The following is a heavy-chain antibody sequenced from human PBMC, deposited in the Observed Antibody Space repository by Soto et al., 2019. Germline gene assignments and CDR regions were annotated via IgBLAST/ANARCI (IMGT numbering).Heavy chain of an antibody. CDR3: ARMTYSSRTFDP. CDR2: IFSNDEK. V-gene: IGHV2-26*01. D-gene: IGHD6-13*01. CDR1: GFSLSNARMG. J-gene: IGHJ5*02. Sequence: SGPTLVNPTETLTLTCTVSGFSLSNARMGVSWIRQPPGKALEWLAHIFSNDEKSYSTSLKGRLTISKDTSKSQVVLTMTNMDPVDTATYYCARMTYSSRTFDPWGQGTLVTVSS.